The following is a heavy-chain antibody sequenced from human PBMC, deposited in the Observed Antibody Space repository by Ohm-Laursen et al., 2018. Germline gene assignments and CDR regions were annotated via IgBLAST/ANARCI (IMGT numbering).Heavy chain of an antibody. D-gene: IGHD3-22*01. V-gene: IGHV3-9*01. CDR2: ISWNSGSI. J-gene: IGHJ5*02. CDR1: GFTFDDYA. Sequence: SLRLSCSASGFTFDDYAMHWVRQAPGKGLEWVSGISWNSGSIGYADSVKGRFTISRDNAKNSLYLQMNSLRAEDTAVYYCARAYDSSGFDPWGQGTLVTVSS. CDR3: ARAYDSSGFDP.